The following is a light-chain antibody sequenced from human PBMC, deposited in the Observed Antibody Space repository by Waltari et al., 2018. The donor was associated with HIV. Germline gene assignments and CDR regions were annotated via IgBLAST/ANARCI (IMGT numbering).Light chain of an antibody. J-gene: IGKJ2*01. CDR2: GAS. V-gene: IGKV3-15*01. Sequence: EIVMTQSPATLSVSPGERATLSCRASQTVIGNLAWYQQKPGQAPRLLIYGASTRAAGVPARFTGSGSGTEFTLTISSLQSEDFAVYYCQQYNYWPPYTFGQGTKVEI. CDR3: QQYNYWPPYT. CDR1: QTVIGN.